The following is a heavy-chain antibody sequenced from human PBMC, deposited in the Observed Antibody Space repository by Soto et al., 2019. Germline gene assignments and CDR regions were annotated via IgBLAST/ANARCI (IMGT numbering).Heavy chain of an antibody. CDR3: AKDLGGGYVY. J-gene: IGHJ4*02. D-gene: IGHD5-12*01. Sequence: PGGSLRLSCAASGFTFSDFWMSWVRQAPGKELEWVANIKEDGSEKYYVDSVKGRFTISRNNAQNSLYLQMNSLRAEDTAVYYCAKDLGGGYVYWGKGTLVTVSS. V-gene: IGHV3-7*05. CDR1: GFTFSDFW. CDR2: IKEDGSEK.